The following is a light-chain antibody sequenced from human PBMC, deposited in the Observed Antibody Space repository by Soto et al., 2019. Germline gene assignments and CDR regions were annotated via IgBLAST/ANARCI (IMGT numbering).Light chain of an antibody. J-gene: IGLJ1*01. CDR2: EVS. CDR1: SSDVGSSNY. Sequence: QSALTQPPSASGSPGQSVTISCTGTSSDVGSSNYVSWYQQHPGKAPKVVIYEVSKRPSGVPDRFSGSQTGNKASLTVSGLQADDVADYYCSSTAGSDNPYVFGTGTQLTVL. V-gene: IGLV2-8*01. CDR3: SSTAGSDNPYV.